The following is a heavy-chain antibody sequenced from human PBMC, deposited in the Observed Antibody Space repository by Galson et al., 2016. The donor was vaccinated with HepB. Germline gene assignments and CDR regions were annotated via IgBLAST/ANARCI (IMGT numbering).Heavy chain of an antibody. CDR2: ISSSGSTI. V-gene: IGHV3-48*03. D-gene: IGHD4/OR15-4a*01. CDR1: GFTFSSYE. Sequence: SLRLSCAASGFTFSSYEMNWVRQAPGKGLEWVSYISSSGSTIYYADSVKGRLTISRDNAKSSLYLQMNSLRPDDTGVYYCTSDYGGFDPWGQGTLATVSS. J-gene: IGHJ5*02. CDR3: TSDYGGFDP.